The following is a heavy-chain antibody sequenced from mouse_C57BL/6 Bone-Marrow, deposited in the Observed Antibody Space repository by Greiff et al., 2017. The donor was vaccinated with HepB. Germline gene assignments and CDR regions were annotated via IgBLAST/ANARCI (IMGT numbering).Heavy chain of an antibody. CDR2: IYPGSGST. CDR3: ARRTLYYDYDGLYAMDY. V-gene: IGHV1-55*01. J-gene: IGHJ4*01. CDR1: GYTFTSYW. Sequence: QQPGAELVKPGASVKMSCKASGYTFTSYWITWVKQRPGQGLEWIGDIYPGSGSTNYNEKFKSKATLTVDTSSSTAYMQLSSLTSEDSAVYYCARRTLYYDYDGLYAMDYWGQGTSVTVSS. D-gene: IGHD2-4*01.